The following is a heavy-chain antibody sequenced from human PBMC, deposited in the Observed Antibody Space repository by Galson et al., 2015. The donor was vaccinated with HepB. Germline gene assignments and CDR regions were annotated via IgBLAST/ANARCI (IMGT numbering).Heavy chain of an antibody. CDR2: ISSSSSYT. CDR1: GFTFSDYY. Sequence: SLRLSCAASGFTFSDYYMSWIRQAPGKGLEWVSYISSSSSYTNYADSVKGRFTISRDNAKNSLYLQMNSLRAEDTAVYYCTRDHLSSGSDYRGQGTLVTVSS. CDR3: TRDHLSSGSDY. D-gene: IGHD3-22*01. V-gene: IGHV3-11*06. J-gene: IGHJ4*02.